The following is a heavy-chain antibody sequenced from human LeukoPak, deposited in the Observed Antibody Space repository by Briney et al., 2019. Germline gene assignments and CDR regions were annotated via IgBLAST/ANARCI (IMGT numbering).Heavy chain of an antibody. V-gene: IGHV1-46*01. Sequence: ASVKVSCKASGYTFTSYYMHWVRQAPGQGLEWMGIVNPSGGSTSYAQKFQGRVTMTRDTSTSTVYMELSSLRSEDTAVYYCARDGLIAAAGTGEFDYWGQGTLVTVSS. CDR1: GYTFTSYY. CDR3: ARDGLIAAAGTGEFDY. D-gene: IGHD6-13*01. J-gene: IGHJ4*02. CDR2: VNPSGGST.